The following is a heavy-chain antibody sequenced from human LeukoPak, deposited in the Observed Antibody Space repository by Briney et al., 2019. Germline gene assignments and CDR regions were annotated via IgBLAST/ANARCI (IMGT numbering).Heavy chain of an antibody. V-gene: IGHV3-9*01. Sequence: PGGSLRLSCAASGFTFDDYAMHWVRQAPGKGLEWVSGISWNSGGIGYADSVKGRFTISRDNAKNSLYLQMNSLRAEDTALYYCAKESSYCSSNSCYSGSFDYWGQGTLVTVSS. CDR3: AKESSYCSSNSCYSGSFDY. CDR2: ISWNSGGI. CDR1: GFTFDDYA. J-gene: IGHJ4*02. D-gene: IGHD2-2*02.